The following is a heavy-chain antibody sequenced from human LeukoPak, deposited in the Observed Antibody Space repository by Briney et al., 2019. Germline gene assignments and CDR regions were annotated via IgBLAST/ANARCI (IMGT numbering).Heavy chain of an antibody. Sequence: PSETLSLTCTVSGGSMSSGSYYWSWIRQPAGKGLEWIGRIYTSGSTNYNPSLKSRVTISVDTSKNQFSLKLSSVTAADTAVYYCARGPDYYDSSGYYDVGNAFDIWGQGTMVTVSS. V-gene: IGHV4-61*02. CDR1: GGSMSSGSYY. CDR3: ARGPDYYDSSGYYDVGNAFDI. CDR2: IYTSGST. J-gene: IGHJ3*02. D-gene: IGHD3-22*01.